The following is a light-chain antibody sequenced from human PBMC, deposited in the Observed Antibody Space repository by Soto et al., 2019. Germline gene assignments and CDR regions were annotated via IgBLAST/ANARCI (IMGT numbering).Light chain of an antibody. V-gene: IGKV1-39*01. Sequence: DIQLAQSPSSLSSSVAERVTITCRASQSISTYLNWYQQKPGKAPNLLIYTTSSLESGVPSRFSGSGSGTDFTLTISSLQPEDFATYFCQQSYSRPRTFGQGTKVDIK. CDR3: QQSYSRPRT. CDR2: TTS. CDR1: QSISTY. J-gene: IGKJ1*01.